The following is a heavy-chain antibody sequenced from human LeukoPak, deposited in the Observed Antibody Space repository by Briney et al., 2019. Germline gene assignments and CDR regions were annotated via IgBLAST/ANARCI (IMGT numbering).Heavy chain of an antibody. Sequence: SVKVSCKASGGTFSSYAISWVRQAPGQGLEWMGRIIPILGIANYAQKFQGRVTITADKSTSTAYMELSSLRFDDTAVYYCARDPYYDFWSGYSVADAFDIWGQGTMVTVSS. CDR1: GGTFSSYA. J-gene: IGHJ3*02. CDR3: ARDPYYDFWSGYSVADAFDI. D-gene: IGHD3-3*01. CDR2: IIPILGIA. V-gene: IGHV1-69*04.